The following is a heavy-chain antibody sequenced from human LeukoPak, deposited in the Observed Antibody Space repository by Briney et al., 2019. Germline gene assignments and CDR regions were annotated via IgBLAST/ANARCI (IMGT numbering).Heavy chain of an antibody. CDR2: ISSSSSYI. V-gene: IGHV3-21*01. CDR1: RFTFSSYS. D-gene: IGHD2-21*01. J-gene: IGHJ4*02. CDR3: ARDPLYCGGECYSGSSDY. Sequence: PGGSLRLSCAASRFTFSSYSMNWVRQAPGKGLEWVSSISSSSSYIYYADSVKGRFTISRDNAKNSLYLQMNSLRAEDTAVYYCARDPLYCGGECYSGSSDYWGQGTLVTVSS.